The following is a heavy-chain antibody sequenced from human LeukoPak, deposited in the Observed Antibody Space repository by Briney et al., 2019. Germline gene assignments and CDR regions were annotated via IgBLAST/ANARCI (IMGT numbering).Heavy chain of an antibody. V-gene: IGHV3-48*03. Sequence: GGSLRLSCAASGFTFSSHVMNWIRQAPGKGLEWVSYISTTSTTIYYADSVKGRFTISRDNAKNSLYLQINSLRAEDTAVYYCARDHRLGYFDYWGQGTLVTVSS. CDR1: GFTFSSHV. CDR2: ISTTSTTI. J-gene: IGHJ4*02. CDR3: ARDHRLGYFDY. D-gene: IGHD1-26*01.